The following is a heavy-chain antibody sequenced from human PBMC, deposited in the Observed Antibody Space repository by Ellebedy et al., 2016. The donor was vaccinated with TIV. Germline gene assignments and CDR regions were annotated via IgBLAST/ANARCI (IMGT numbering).Heavy chain of an antibody. D-gene: IGHD3-3*01. CDR2: INPSGGST. CDR1: GCTFTNYY. J-gene: IGHJ4*02. CDR3: ARSSFGNGYYGSIDY. V-gene: IGHV1-46*01. Sequence: AASVKVSCKASGCTFTNYYMHWVRQAPGQGLEWMGKINPSGGSTSNAHHLQGRISMTRDTSTSTVYMELSSLRSEDTAMYYCARSSFGNGYYGSIDYWGQGTLVTVSS.